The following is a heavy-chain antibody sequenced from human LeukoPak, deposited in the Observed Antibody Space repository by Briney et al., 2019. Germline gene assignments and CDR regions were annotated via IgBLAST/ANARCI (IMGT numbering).Heavy chain of an antibody. Sequence: GGSLRLSCAASGFTFSSYAMSWVRQAPGKGLEWVSAISGSGGSTYYADAVKGRFTISRDNSKNTLYLQMTSLRAEDTAVYYCAKDLVDIAAAGPFDYWGQGTLVTVSS. CDR2: ISGSGGST. D-gene: IGHD6-13*01. J-gene: IGHJ4*02. CDR3: AKDLVDIAAAGPFDY. CDR1: GFTFSSYA. V-gene: IGHV3-23*01.